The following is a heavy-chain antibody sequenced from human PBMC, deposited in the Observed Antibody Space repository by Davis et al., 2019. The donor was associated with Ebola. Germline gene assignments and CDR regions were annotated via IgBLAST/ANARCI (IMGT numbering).Heavy chain of an antibody. J-gene: IGHJ4*02. D-gene: IGHD3-22*01. CDR3: ARNLYYYDSSGYYYGFPDY. V-gene: IGHV3-7*01. Sequence: GESLKISCAASGFTFSNHLMSWVRQPPGKGLEWVANIKQDGSEQDYVDSVKGRFTISRDNDKNTLYLQMNSLRAEDTAVYYCARNLYYYDSSGYYYGFPDYWGQGTLVTVSS. CDR1: GFTFSNHL. CDR2: IKQDGSEQ.